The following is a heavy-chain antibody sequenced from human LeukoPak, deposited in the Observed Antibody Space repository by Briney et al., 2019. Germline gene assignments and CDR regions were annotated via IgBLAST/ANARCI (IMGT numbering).Heavy chain of an antibody. V-gene: IGHV4-34*01. CDR3: AREGCSSTSCYRLGY. CDR1: GGSFSGYY. J-gene: IGHJ4*02. CDR2: INHSVST. Sequence: SETLSLTCAVYGGSFSGYYWSWIRQPPGKGLEWIWEINHSVSTNYNPSLKSRVTISVDTSKNQFSLKLTSVTAADTAVYYCAREGCSSTSCYRLGYWGQGTLVTVSS. D-gene: IGHD2-2*01.